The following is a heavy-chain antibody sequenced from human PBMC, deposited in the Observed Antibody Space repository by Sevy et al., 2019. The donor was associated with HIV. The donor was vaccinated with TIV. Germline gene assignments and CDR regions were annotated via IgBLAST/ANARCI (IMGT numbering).Heavy chain of an antibody. J-gene: IGHJ5*02. D-gene: IGHD2-2*01. CDR3: ARSPLPSAMRGFYP. Sequence: GGSLRLSCAASGFTVSSNYMSWVRQAPGKGLEWVSVIYSGGSTYYADSVKGRFTISRDNSKNTLYLQMNSLRAEDTAFYYCARSPLPSAMRGFYPWGQGTLVTVSS. V-gene: IGHV3-53*01. CDR1: GFTVSSNY. CDR2: IYSGGST.